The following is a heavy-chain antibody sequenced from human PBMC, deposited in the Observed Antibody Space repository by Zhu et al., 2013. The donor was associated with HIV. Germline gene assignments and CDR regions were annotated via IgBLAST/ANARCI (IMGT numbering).Heavy chain of an antibody. CDR2: IYYSGST. V-gene: IGHV4-39*07. Sequence: VQLQESGPGLVKPSETLSLTCTVSGGSISSSSYYWGWIRQPPGKGLEWIGSIYYSGSTYYNPSLKSRVTISVDTSKNQFSLKLSSVTAADTAVYYCARLTVDTAMVTGFDYWGQGTLVTVSS. CDR3: ARLTVDTAMVTGFDY. J-gene: IGHJ4*02. D-gene: IGHD5-18*01. CDR1: GGSISSSSYY.